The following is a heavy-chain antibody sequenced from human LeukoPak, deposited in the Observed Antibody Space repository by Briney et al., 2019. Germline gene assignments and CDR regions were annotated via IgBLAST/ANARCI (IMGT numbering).Heavy chain of an antibody. CDR2: INHSGST. J-gene: IGHJ6*03. Sequence: SETLSLTCAVYGGSFSGYYWSWIRQPPGKGLEWIGEINHSGSTNYNPSLKSRVTISVDTSKNQFSLKLSSVTAADTAVYYCARGELYSYYYYMDVWGKGTTVTVSS. V-gene: IGHV4-34*01. CDR3: ARGELYSYYYYMDV. D-gene: IGHD1-26*01. CDR1: GGSFSGYY.